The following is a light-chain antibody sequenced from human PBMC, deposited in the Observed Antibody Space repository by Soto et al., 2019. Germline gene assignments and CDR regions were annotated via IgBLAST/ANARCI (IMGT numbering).Light chain of an antibody. CDR2: GAS. J-gene: IGKJ1*01. Sequence: ESVLTQSPGTLSLSPGERATLSCRASQSVSSSYLAWYQQKPGQAPRLLIYGASSRATGIPDRFSGSGSGTEFTLTISGLQSEDFAVYYCQQYSIWRTFGQGTKVDIK. V-gene: IGKV3-20*01. CDR1: QSVSSSY. CDR3: QQYSIWRT.